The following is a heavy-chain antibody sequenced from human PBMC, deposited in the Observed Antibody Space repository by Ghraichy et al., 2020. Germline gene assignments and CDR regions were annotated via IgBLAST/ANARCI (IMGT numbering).Heavy chain of an antibody. CDR3: ARDRKRADYYFDY. Sequence: GGSLRLSCAASGFTFSSYSMNWVRQAPGKGLEWVSSISSSSSYIYYADSVKGRFTISRDNAKNSLYLQMNSLRAEDTAVYYCARDRKRADYYFDYWGQGTLVTVSS. CDR1: GFTFSSYS. CDR2: ISSSSSYI. J-gene: IGHJ4*02. V-gene: IGHV3-21*01.